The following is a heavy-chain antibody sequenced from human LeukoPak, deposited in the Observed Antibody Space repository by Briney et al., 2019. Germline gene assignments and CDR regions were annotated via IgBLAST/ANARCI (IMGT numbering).Heavy chain of an antibody. Sequence: PSETLSLTCTVSGGSISSSSYYWGWIRLPPGKGLEWIGSIYYSGSTYYNPSLKSRVTISVDTSKNQFSLKLSSVTAADTAVYYCARWEGNSSFWGQGTLVTVSS. CDR3: ARWEGNSSF. CDR2: IYYSGST. J-gene: IGHJ4*02. D-gene: IGHD4-23*01. CDR1: GGSISSSSYY. V-gene: IGHV4-39*07.